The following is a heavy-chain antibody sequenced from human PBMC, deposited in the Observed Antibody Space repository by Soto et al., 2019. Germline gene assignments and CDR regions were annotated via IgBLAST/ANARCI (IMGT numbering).Heavy chain of an antibody. V-gene: IGHV3-23*01. J-gene: IGHJ4*02. Sequence: PGESLKISCAASGFTFSKNAMSWVRQAPGKGLEWVSAISGSGGTTYYVDSVKGRFTISRDNSKNTLYLQMNSLRSEDTAVYYCARDRGNCSSTSCRLEYYFDYWGQGTLVTVSS. CDR3: ARDRGNCSSTSCRLEYYFDY. CDR2: ISGSGGTT. CDR1: GFTFSKNA. D-gene: IGHD2-2*01.